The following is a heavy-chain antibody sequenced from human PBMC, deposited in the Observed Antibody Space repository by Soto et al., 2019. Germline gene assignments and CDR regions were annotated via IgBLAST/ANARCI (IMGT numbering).Heavy chain of an antibody. Sequence: EVQLVESGGGLVQTGGSLRLSCAVSGFTVSSKYMNWVRQTPGRGLGGVSVIYSDGRTYYADSVKGRFTISRDNSKNTLYLQMNSLRAEDTAVYYCARWGDDYSNYWGQGTLVTVSS. CDR2: IYSDGRT. CDR1: GFTVSSKY. V-gene: IGHV3-66*01. CDR3: ARWGDDYSNY. D-gene: IGHD4-4*01. J-gene: IGHJ4*02.